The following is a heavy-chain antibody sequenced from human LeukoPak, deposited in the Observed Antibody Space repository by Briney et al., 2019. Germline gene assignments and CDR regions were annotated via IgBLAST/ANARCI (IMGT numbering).Heavy chain of an antibody. J-gene: IGHJ4*02. CDR2: ISGSGGST. CDR1: GFTFSSYA. D-gene: IGHD3-22*01. Sequence: GGSLRLSCAASGFTFSSYAMSWVRQAPGKGLEWVSGISGSGGSTYYADSVKGRFTISRDNSKNTLYLQMNSLRAEDTAVYYCAKEYYYDSSGPGLYWGQGTLVTVSP. V-gene: IGHV3-23*01. CDR3: AKEYYYDSSGPGLY.